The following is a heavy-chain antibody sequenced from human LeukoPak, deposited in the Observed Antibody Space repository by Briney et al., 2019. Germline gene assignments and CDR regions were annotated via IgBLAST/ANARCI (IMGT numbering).Heavy chain of an antibody. CDR2: IRYDGSNK. CDR1: GFTFSSYG. Sequence: GGSLRLSCAASGFTFSSYGMHWVRQAPGKGLEWVAFIRYDGSNKYYADSVKGRFTISRDNSKNTLYLQMNSLRAEDTAVYYCAKDFNSGSYYYMDVWGKGTTVTVSS. V-gene: IGHV3-30*02. D-gene: IGHD1-26*01. J-gene: IGHJ6*03. CDR3: AKDFNSGSYYYMDV.